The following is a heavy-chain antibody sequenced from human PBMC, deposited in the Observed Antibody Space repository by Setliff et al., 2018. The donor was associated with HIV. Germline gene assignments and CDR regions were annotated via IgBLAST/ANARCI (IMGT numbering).Heavy chain of an antibody. CDR1: GFTFNNYA. Sequence: PGGSLRLSCAASGFTFNNYAMGWVRQAPGKGLEWVAVIWYDGSNKYYADSVKGRFTISRDNSKNTLYVQMNSLRAEDTAVYYCASHLPPYSGNFDYWGHGTLVTVSS. V-gene: IGHV3-33*08. CDR2: IWYDGSNK. J-gene: IGHJ4*01. D-gene: IGHD1-26*01. CDR3: ASHLPPYSGNFDY.